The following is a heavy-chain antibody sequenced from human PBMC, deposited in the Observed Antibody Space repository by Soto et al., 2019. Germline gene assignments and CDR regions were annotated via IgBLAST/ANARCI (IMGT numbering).Heavy chain of an antibody. Sequence: EVQLVESGGGLVQPGGSLRLSCAASGFTFSSYDMHWVRQATGKGLEWVSAIGTAGDTYYPGSVKGRFTISRENAKNSLYLQKNSLRAGDTAVYYCARRAGDYCYGMDVWGQGTTVNVSS. J-gene: IGHJ6*02. CDR3: ARRAGDYCYGMDV. CDR1: GFTFSSYD. CDR2: IGTAGDT. V-gene: IGHV3-13*01.